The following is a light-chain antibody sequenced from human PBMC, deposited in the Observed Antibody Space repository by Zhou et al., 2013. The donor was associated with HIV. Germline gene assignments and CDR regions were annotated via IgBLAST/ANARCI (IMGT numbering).Light chain of an antibody. CDR1: QSVSSSY. J-gene: IGKJ2*01. V-gene: IGKV3-20*01. CDR3: QQYGSRTA. Sequence: EIVLTQSPGTLSLSSGERVTLSCRASQSVSSSYLAWYQQKPGQAPSLLIYGASNRATGIPDRISASGSDTDFTLTISRLEPEDFAVYYCQQYGSRTAFGQGTKVEIK. CDR2: GAS.